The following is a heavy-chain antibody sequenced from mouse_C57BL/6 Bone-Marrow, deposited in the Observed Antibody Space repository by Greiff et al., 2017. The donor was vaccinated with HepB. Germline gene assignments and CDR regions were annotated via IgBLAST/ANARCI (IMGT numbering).Heavy chain of an antibody. D-gene: IGHD2-3*01. Sequence: EVHLVESGGGLVQPGGSLKLSCAASGFNFSDYGMAWVRQAPRKGPEWVAFISNLAYSIYYADTVTGRFTISRENAKNTLYLEMSSLRSEDTAMYYCARRKDGYYLWYFDVWGTGTTVTVSS. CDR1: GFNFSDYG. CDR2: ISNLAYSI. CDR3: ARRKDGYYLWYFDV. J-gene: IGHJ1*03. V-gene: IGHV5-15*04.